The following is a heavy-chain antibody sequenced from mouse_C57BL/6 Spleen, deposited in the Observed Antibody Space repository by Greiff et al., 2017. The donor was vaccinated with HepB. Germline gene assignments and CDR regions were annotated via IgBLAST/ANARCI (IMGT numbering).Heavy chain of an antibody. CDR2: ISSGSSTI. V-gene: IGHV5-17*01. J-gene: IGHJ2*01. Sequence: EVKLQESGGGLVKPGGSLKLSCAASGFTFSDYGMHWVRQAPEKGLEWVAYISSGSSTIYYADTVKGRFTISRDNAKNTLFLQMTSLRSEDTAMYYCAMSIYYGNPYYFDYWGQGTTLTVSS. D-gene: IGHD2-1*01. CDR3: AMSIYYGNPYYFDY. CDR1: GFTFSDYG.